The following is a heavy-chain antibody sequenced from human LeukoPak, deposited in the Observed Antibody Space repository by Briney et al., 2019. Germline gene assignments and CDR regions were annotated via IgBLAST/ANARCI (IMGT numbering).Heavy chain of an antibody. J-gene: IGHJ4*02. CDR1: GFIFSSFA. Sequence: PGGSLRLSCAVSGFIFSSFAMSWVRQAPGKGLEWVSGIDGDGGSTWNADSVKGRFTISRDNSKNTLYLQMNSLRVEDTAVYYCVQDYGRDGEGTMFDYWGQGILVTVSS. V-gene: IGHV3-23*01. CDR2: IDGDGGST. D-gene: IGHD3-10*01. CDR3: VQDYGRDGEGTMFDY.